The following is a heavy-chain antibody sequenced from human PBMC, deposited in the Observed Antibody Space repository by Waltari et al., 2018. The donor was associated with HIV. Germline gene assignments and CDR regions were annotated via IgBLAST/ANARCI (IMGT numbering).Heavy chain of an antibody. D-gene: IGHD6-19*01. J-gene: IGHJ3*01. V-gene: IGHV3-7*04. CDR1: KFIFSHYW. CDR3: ARGAVYSSGPYDAFDV. Sequence: VQLVESGGGLVQPGGSLTISCTASKFIFSHYWMTWVRQAPGKGLEWVADISSDGNEDFYSDSLKGRFVISRDNVKNSLFLQLSHLRVDDTAVYYCARGAVYSSGPYDAFDVWGQGTLVTVSS. CDR2: ISSDGNED.